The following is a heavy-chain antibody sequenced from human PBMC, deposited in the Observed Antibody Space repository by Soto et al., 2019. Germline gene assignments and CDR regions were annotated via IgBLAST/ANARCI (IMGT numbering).Heavy chain of an antibody. J-gene: IGHJ3*02. V-gene: IGHV3-23*01. CDR3: AKSWGDTCQESAFDI. D-gene: IGHD5-18*01. CDR1: GFSFSSYS. Sequence: EVQLLESGGDLIQPGGSLRLSRAASGFSFSSYSMSWVRQAPGKGLEWVSGMSATGGSTYYADSVKGRFIISRDNSRKTLYLQMNSLRADDTAVYYCAKSWGDTCQESAFDIWGLGTMVTVSA. CDR2: MSATGGST.